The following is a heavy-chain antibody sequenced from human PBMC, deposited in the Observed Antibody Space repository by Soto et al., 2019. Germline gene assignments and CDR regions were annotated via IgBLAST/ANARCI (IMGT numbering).Heavy chain of an antibody. CDR2: ISGSGGST. CDR1: GFTFSSYA. D-gene: IGHD2-21*02. V-gene: IGHV3-23*01. Sequence: EVQLLESGGGLVQPGGSLRLSCEASGFTFSSYAMSWVRQAPGKGLEWVTTISGSGGSTHYAHSVKGRFTSSRDNSKNTLYLQMNSLRAEDTAVYYYAKFYGGNSAHSYTIDPWGQGTLVTVSS. J-gene: IGHJ5*02. CDR3: AKFYGGNSAHSYTIDP.